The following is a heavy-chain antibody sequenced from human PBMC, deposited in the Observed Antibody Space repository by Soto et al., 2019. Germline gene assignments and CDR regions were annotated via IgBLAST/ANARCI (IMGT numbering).Heavy chain of an antibody. V-gene: IGHV1-69*06. J-gene: IGHJ6*02. Sequence: SVKVSCKASGGTFSSYAISWVRQAPGQGLERMGGIIPIFGTANYAQKFQGRVTITADKSTSTAYMELSSLRSEDTAVYYCARVGVTYYYDSSGYRTPFHYGMDVWGQGTTVTVSS. CDR1: GGTFSSYA. CDR2: IIPIFGTA. CDR3: ARVGVTYYYDSSGYRTPFHYGMDV. D-gene: IGHD3-22*01.